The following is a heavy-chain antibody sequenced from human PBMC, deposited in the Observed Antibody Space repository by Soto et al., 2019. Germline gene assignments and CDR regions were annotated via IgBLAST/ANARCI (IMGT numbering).Heavy chain of an antibody. CDR2: IYSGGST. D-gene: IGHD5-12*01. J-gene: IGHJ4*02. CDR1: GFTVSSNY. V-gene: IGHV3-66*01. CDR3: ACIVATIRDFDY. Sequence: GGSLRLSCAASGFTVSSNYMSWVRQAPGKGLEWVSVIYSGGSTYYADSVKGRFTISRDNSKNTLYLQMNSLRAEDTAVYYCACIVATIRDFDYWGQGTLVTVSS.